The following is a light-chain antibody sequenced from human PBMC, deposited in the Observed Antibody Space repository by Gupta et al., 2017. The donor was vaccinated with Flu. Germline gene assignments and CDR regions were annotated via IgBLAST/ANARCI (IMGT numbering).Light chain of an antibody. CDR1: QSVLYSSNNKNY. CDR3: QQDDSTPWT. V-gene: IGKV4-1*01. CDR2: WAS. J-gene: IGKJ1*01. Sequence: SLGERATINCKSSQSVLYSSNNKNYLAWYQQKPGQPPKLLIYWASTQESGVPDRFSGSGSGTDFTLTISSLQAEDVAVYYCQQDDSTPWTFGQGTKVEIK.